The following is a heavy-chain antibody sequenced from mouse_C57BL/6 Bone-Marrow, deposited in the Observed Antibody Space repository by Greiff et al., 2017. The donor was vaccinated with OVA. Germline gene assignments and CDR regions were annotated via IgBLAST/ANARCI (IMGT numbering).Heavy chain of an antibody. J-gene: IGHJ2*01. CDR2: IYPGSGNT. Sequence: QVQLQQSGAELVRPGASVKLSCKASGYTFTDYYINWVKQRPGQGLEWIARIYPGSGNTYYNEKFKGKATLTAEKSSSTAYMQLSSLTSEDSAVYFCARLDSSDFDYWGQGTTLTVSS. CDR1: GYTFTDYY. CDR3: ARLDSSDFDY. D-gene: IGHD3-2*01. V-gene: IGHV1-76*01.